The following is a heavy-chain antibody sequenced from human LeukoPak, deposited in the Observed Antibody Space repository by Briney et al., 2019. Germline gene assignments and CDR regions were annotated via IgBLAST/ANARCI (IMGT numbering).Heavy chain of an antibody. CDR3: ARVPASGGSAY. V-gene: IGHV3-74*01. CDR2: INSDGSST. D-gene: IGHD2-15*01. J-gene: IGHJ4*02. CDR1: GFTFSSYW. Sequence: GGSLRLFCAASGFTFSSYWMHWVRQAPGKGLVWVSRINSDGSSTSYADAVKGRCTISRDDDKNSLYLQMNSLRAEDTAVYYCARVPASGGSAYWGQGTRVTVSS.